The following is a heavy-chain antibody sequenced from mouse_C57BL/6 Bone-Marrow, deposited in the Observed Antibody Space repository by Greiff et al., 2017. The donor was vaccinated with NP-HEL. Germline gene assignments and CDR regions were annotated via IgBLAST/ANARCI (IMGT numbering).Heavy chain of an antibody. D-gene: IGHD1-2*01. Sequence: EVKLVESGGDLVKPGGSLKLSCAASGFTFSSYGMSWVRQTPDKRLEWVATISSGGSSNYYPDSVKGRFTISRDNAKNTLYLQMSSLKSEDTAMYYFAIYGGFAYWGQGTLVTVSA. CDR1: GFTFSSYG. J-gene: IGHJ3*01. CDR3: AIYGGFAY. CDR2: ISSGGSSN. V-gene: IGHV5-6*01.